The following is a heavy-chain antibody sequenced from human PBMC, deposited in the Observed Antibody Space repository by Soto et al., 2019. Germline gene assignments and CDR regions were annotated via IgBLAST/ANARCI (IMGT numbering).Heavy chain of an antibody. CDR1: GFTFSDFW. CDR3: ARGSSWGPDF. D-gene: IGHD2-15*01. J-gene: IGHJ4*02. V-gene: IGHV3-7*01. Sequence: EVQLVESGGDLVQPGGSLRLSCAASGFTFSDFWMSWVRQAPGKGLDWVANIKHDGSEKYYVDSVEGRFTISRDNTKDSLYLQMNSLRAEDTAVYYCARGSSWGPDFWGQGTLVTVSS. CDR2: IKHDGSEK.